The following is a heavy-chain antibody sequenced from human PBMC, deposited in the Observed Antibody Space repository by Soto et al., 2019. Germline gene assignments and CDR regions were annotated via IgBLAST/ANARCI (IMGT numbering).Heavy chain of an antibody. CDR1: GGTFSSYT. CDR2: IIPILGIA. V-gene: IGHV1-69*02. J-gene: IGHJ4*02. D-gene: IGHD6-13*01. CDR3: AREESGIAAAGYPFDF. Sequence: QVQLVQSGAEVKKPGSSVKVSCKASGGTFSSYTISWVRQAPGQGLEWMGRIIPILGIANYAQKFQGRVTITADKSTCTAYMELSSLRSDDTAVYYCAREESGIAAAGYPFDFWGPGTLVTVSS.